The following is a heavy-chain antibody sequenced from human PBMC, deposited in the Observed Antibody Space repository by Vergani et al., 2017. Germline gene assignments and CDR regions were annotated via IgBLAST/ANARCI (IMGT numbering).Heavy chain of an antibody. V-gene: IGHV1-69*09. CDR3: AREDCTNGVCLDY. J-gene: IGHJ4*02. Sequence: QVQLVQSGAEVKKPGSSVKVSCKASGGTFSSYTISWVRQAPGQGLEWMGRIIPILGIANYAQKFQGRVTITADKSTSTAYMELSSLRSEDTAVYYCAREDCTNGVCLDYWGQGTLVTVSS. D-gene: IGHD2-8*01. CDR2: IIPILGIA. CDR1: GGTFSSYT.